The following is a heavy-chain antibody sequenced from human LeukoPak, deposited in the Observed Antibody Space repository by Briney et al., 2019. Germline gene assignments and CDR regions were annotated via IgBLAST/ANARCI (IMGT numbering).Heavy chain of an antibody. CDR2: MNPNRGNT. J-gene: IGHJ5*02. CDR1: GYTFTSYD. V-gene: IGHV1-8*01. Sequence: ASVKVSCKASGYTFTSYDINWVRQATGQGLEWMGWMNPNRGNTGYAQKFQGRVTMTRNTSISTAYMELSSLRSEDTAVYYCASDLGYCSGGSCFNWFDPWGQGTLVTVSS. CDR3: ASDLGYCSGGSCFNWFDP. D-gene: IGHD2-15*01.